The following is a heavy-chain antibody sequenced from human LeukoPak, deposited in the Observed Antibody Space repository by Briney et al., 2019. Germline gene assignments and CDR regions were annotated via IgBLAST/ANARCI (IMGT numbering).Heavy chain of an antibody. Sequence: PGGSLRLSCAASGFTFSSYEMNWVRQAPGKGLEWVSYISGSGTTIYHADSVKGRFTISRDNSKNTLYLQMNSLRAEDTAVYYCAKHYYGSGSPLVYFDYWGQGTLVTVSS. CDR3: AKHYYGSGSPLVYFDY. J-gene: IGHJ4*02. V-gene: IGHV3-48*03. CDR2: ISGSGTTI. D-gene: IGHD3-10*01. CDR1: GFTFSSYE.